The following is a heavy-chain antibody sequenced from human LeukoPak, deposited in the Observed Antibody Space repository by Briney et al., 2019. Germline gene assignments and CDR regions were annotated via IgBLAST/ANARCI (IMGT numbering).Heavy chain of an antibody. D-gene: IGHD3-10*01. V-gene: IGHV4-34*01. CDR3: AVSRGVINWFDP. CDR2: INHSGST. J-gene: IGHJ5*02. Sequence: SETLSLTCAVYGGSFSGYYWSWIRQPRGKGLEWIGEINHSGSTNYNPSLKSRVTISVDTSKNQFSLKLSSVTAADTAVYYCAVSRGVINWFDPWGQGTLVTVSS. CDR1: GGSFSGYY.